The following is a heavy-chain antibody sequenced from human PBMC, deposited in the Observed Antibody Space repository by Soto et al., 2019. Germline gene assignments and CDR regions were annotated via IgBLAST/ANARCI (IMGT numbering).Heavy chain of an antibody. Sequence: EVQLVESGGGLVQPGGSLRLSCAASGFSFSSYSLTWVRQAPGKGLECVSYISSTSKNTIYYADSVKGRFTISRDNAQNSLYLQMNSLRDEDTAVYYCARGYASRIYYDWGQGTMVTVSS. CDR1: GFSFSSYS. CDR3: ARGYASRIYYD. D-gene: IGHD3-10*01. V-gene: IGHV3-48*02. CDR2: ISSTSKNTI. J-gene: IGHJ4*02.